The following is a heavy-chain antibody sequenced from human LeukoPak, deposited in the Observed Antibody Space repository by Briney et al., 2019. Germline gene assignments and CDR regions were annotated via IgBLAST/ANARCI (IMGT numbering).Heavy chain of an antibody. D-gene: IGHD6-13*01. CDR2: IYTSGST. CDR3: ARHKIIGAAAGLGV. Sequence: SETLSLTCTVSGGSISSYYWSWIRQPPGKGLEWIGYIYTSGSTNYNPSLKSRVTISVDTSKNQFSLKLSSVTAADTAVYYCARHKIIGAAAGLGVWGQGTMVTVSS. CDR1: GGSISSYY. J-gene: IGHJ3*01. V-gene: IGHV4-4*09.